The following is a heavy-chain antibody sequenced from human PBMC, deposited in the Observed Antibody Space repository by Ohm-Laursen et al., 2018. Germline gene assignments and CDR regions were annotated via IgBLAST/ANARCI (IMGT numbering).Heavy chain of an antibody. D-gene: IGHD2/OR15-2a*01. CDR2: ISWNSGSI. CDR1: GFTFDDYA. V-gene: IGHV3-9*01. J-gene: IGHJ4*02. CDR3: ARDENRAHFI. Sequence: SLRLSCAASGFTFDDYAMHWVRQAPGKGLEWVSGISWNSGSIGYADSVKGRFTISRDNAKNSLYLQMNSLTAEDTAVYYCARDENRAHFIWGQGTLVTVSS.